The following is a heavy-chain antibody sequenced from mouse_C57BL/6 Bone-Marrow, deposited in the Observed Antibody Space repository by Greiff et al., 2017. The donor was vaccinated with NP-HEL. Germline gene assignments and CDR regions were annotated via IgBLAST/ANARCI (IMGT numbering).Heavy chain of an antibody. CDR1: GYSFTGYY. V-gene: IGHV1-42*01. D-gene: IGHD1-1*01. CDR3: VGSSYFYWYCDV. Sequence: VQLQQSGPELVQPGASVKISCKASGYSFTGYYMNWVTQSPEKSLEWIGEINPSTGGTTYNQKFKAKATLTVDKSSSTAYMQLKSLTSEDSAVYDCVGSSYFYWYCDVWGTGTTVTVSS. J-gene: IGHJ1*03. CDR2: INPSTGGT.